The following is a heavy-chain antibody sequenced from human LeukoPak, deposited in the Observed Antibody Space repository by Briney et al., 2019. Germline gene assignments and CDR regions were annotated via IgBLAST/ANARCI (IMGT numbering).Heavy chain of an antibody. J-gene: IGHJ5*02. D-gene: IGHD3-10*01. CDR2: INWNGGST. Sequence: GGSLRLSCAASGFTFDDYGMSWVRQAPGKGLEWVSGINWNGGSTGYADSVKGRFTISRDNAKNSLYLQMNSLRAEDTAVYYCARDEDYYGSGSYTGRYNWFDPWGQGTLVTVSS. V-gene: IGHV3-20*04. CDR3: ARDEDYYGSGSYTGRYNWFDP. CDR1: GFTFDDYG.